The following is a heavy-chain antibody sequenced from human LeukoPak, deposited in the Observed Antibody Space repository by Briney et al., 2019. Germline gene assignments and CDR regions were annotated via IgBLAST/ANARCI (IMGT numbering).Heavy chain of an antibody. V-gene: IGHV4-34*01. CDR1: GGSFSGYY. CDR3: ASGFRAVAVW. J-gene: IGHJ4*02. CDR2: INHSGST. D-gene: IGHD6-19*01. Sequence: SETLSLTCAVYGGSFSGYYWSWIRQPPGKGLEWIGEINHSGSTNYNPSLKSRVTISVDTSKNQFSLKLSSVTAADTAVYYCASGFRAVAVWWGQGTLVTVSS.